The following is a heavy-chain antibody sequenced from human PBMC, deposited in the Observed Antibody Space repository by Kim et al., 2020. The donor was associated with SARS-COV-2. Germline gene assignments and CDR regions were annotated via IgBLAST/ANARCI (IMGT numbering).Heavy chain of an antibody. CDR1: GGSFSGYY. J-gene: IGHJ4*02. CDR3: ARGRSDSGYDWYFDY. Sequence: SETLSLTCAVYGGSFSGYYWSWIRQPPGKGLEWIGEINHSGSTNYNPSLKSRVTISVDTSKNQFSLKLSSVTAADTAVYYCARGRSDSGYDWYFDYWGQG. V-gene: IGHV4-34*01. CDR2: INHSGST. D-gene: IGHD5-12*01.